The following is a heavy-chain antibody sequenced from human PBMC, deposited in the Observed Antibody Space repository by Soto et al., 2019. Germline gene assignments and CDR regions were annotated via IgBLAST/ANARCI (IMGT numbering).Heavy chain of an antibody. J-gene: IGHJ5*02. D-gene: IGHD6-19*01. V-gene: IGHV1-69*06. CDR1: GGTFSGYA. Sequence: SVKVSCKASGGTFSGYAISWVRQAPGQGLEWMGGIIPIFGTANYAQKFQGRVTITADKSTSTAYMELSSLRSDDTAVYYCARVVRGSGWNNWFDPWGQGTLVTVSS. CDR2: IIPIFGTA. CDR3: ARVVRGSGWNNWFDP.